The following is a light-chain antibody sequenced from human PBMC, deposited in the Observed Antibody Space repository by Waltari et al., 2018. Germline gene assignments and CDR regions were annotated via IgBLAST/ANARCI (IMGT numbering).Light chain of an antibody. CDR2: EFS. J-gene: IGLJ2*01. Sequence: QSALTQPASVSGSPGQSITISCTGTSRDVGGYNYVSWYQLHPGKVPKLISYEFSNRPPGVSNRLSGSKSGNTASLTISGRQAEDEADYYCSSFTDTSTWVFGGGTKVTVL. CDR1: SRDVGGYNY. V-gene: IGLV2-14*01. CDR3: SSFTDTSTWV.